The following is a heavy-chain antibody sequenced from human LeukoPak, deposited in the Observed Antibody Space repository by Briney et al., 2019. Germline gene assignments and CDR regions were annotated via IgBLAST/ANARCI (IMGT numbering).Heavy chain of an antibody. Sequence: PGGSLRLSCAASGFIFSNYGMNWVRQAPGKGLEWVAFIRFEGINKYYADSVKGRFTISRDNSKNSLYLQMNSLRAEDTAVHYCAKDPESLLWFGGVFYYFDYWGQGTLVTVSS. CDR2: IRFEGINK. CDR3: AKDPESLLWFGGVFYYFDY. J-gene: IGHJ4*02. CDR1: GFIFSNYG. V-gene: IGHV3-30*02. D-gene: IGHD3-10*01.